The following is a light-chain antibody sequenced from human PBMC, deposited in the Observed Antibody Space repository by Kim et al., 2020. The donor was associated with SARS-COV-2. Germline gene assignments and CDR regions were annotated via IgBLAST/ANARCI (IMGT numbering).Light chain of an antibody. CDR2: AAS. Sequence: DIQMTQSPSSLSASVGDRVTITCRASQNFSSYLNWYQQKPGKAPVLLIYAASSLQSGVPSRFSGSGSGTAFTLTISSLQPEDFATYYCQQSYTTPRTFGQGTKVDIK. J-gene: IGKJ1*01. CDR3: QQSYTTPRT. V-gene: IGKV1-39*01. CDR1: QNFSSY.